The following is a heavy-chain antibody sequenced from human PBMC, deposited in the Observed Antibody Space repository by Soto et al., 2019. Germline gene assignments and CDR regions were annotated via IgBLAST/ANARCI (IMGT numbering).Heavy chain of an antibody. CDR1: GFIFSAYG. CDR2: INYDGSSK. Sequence: QVNLVESGGGAVQAGRSLRVSCATSGFIFSAYGMHWVRQAPGKGLEWVAFINYDGSSKFYGDSVKGRFTVSRDNSNTTLFLKLKSMIGEDTATYYCAGCKQKVLPCAMDVWGQGAPVTVTS. J-gene: IGHJ6*02. CDR3: AGCKQKVLPCAMDV. D-gene: IGHD3-16*01. V-gene: IGHV3-33*01.